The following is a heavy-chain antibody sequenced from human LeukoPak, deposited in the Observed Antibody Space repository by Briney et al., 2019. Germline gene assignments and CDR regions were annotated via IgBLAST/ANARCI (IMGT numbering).Heavy chain of an antibody. J-gene: IGHJ5*02. CDR1: GYTFTGYY. D-gene: IGHD5-12*01. CDR3: ASPRGATGQNWFDP. Sequence: ASVKVSCKASGYTFTGYYMHWVRQAPGQELEWMGWINPNSGGTNYAQKFQGRVTMTRDTSISTAYMELSRLRSDDTAVYYCASPRGATGQNWFDPWGQGTLVTVSS. V-gene: IGHV1-2*02. CDR2: INPNSGGT.